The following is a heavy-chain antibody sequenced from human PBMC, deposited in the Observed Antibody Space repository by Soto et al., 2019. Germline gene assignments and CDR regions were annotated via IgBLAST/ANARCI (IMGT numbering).Heavy chain of an antibody. CDR2: IYWDDDK. CDR3: AHRQVQLWKPLYFDY. CDR1: GFSLSTSGGG. Sequence: SGPTLVKPPQTLTLTCTLSGFSLSTSGGGVGWVRQPPGKALEWLALIYWDDDKRYSPSLKSRLTITKDTSKNQVVLTMTNMDPVDTATYYCAHRQVQLWKPLYFDYWGQGTLVTVSS. D-gene: IGHD5-18*01. J-gene: IGHJ4*02. V-gene: IGHV2-5*02.